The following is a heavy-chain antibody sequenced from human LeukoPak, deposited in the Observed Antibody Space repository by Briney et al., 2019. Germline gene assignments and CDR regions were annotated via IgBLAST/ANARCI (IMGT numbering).Heavy chain of an antibody. CDR1: GGSFSSYY. CDR2: ASYSGST. J-gene: IGHJ4*02. Sequence: SETLSLTCAVYGGSFSSYYWGWIRQPPGKGLGWIGSASYSGSTYFNPSLKSRVTMSVDTSKNQFSLILSSVTAADTALYYCASLIWGQYTYDYWGQGTLVTVSS. V-gene: IGHV4-39*07. D-gene: IGHD2-2*02. CDR3: ASLIWGQYTYDY.